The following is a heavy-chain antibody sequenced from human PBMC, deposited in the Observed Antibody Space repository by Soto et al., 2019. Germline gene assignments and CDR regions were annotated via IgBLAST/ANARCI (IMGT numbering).Heavy chain of an antibody. J-gene: IGHJ5*02. D-gene: IGHD4-4*01. CDR2: IIPIIGII. CDR1: GGTFSTYT. V-gene: IGHV1-69*08. CDR3: AGDPDSHYNDSHASSYP. Sequence: QVQLVQSGAEVKKPGSSVKVSCKASGGTFSTYTITWVRQAPGQGLEWMGRIIPIIGIINYAQKFQGRVTISADKFTVTAYMDLTGLRSDDTAVYYCAGDPDSHYNDSHASSYPWGQGTLVTVSS.